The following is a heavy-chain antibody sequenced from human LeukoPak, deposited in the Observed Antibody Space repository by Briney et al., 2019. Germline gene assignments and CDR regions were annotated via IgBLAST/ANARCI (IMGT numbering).Heavy chain of an antibody. Sequence: SETLSLTCTVSGGSISSSSYYWGWIRPPPGKGLEWIGNIHHSGSTYYNPSLKSRVTTSVDTSKNQLSLKLSSVTAADTAVYYCARVAAGIGFFQHWGQGTLVTVSS. CDR2: IHHSGST. V-gene: IGHV4-39*07. CDR3: ARVAAGIGFFQH. J-gene: IGHJ1*01. CDR1: GGSISSSSYY. D-gene: IGHD6-13*01.